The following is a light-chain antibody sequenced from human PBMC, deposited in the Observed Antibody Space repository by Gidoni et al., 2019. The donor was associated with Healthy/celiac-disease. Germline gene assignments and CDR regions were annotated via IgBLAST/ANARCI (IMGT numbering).Light chain of an antibody. Sequence: SYELTHPPSVPVSPGQTASITCSGDKLGDKYACWYQQKPGQSPVLVIYEDKKRPSGIPERFSGSNSGNTATMTISGTQAMDEADYYCQAWDISLVVFGGGTKLTVL. CDR3: QAWDISLVV. CDR1: KLGDKY. J-gene: IGLJ2*01. CDR2: EDK. V-gene: IGLV3-1*01.